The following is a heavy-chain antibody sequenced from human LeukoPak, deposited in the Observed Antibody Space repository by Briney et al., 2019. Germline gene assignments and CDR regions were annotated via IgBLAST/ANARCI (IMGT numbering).Heavy chain of an antibody. CDR2: INHSGST. CDR1: GGSFSGYY. Sequence: SETLSLTCAVYGGSFSGYYWSWIRQPPGKGLEWIGEINHSGSTNYNPSLKSRVTISVDTSKNQFSLKLSSVTAADTDVYYCARQMAGSGYFYFDYWGQGTLVTVSS. J-gene: IGHJ4*02. V-gene: IGHV4-34*01. D-gene: IGHD3-22*01. CDR3: ARQMAGSGYFYFDY.